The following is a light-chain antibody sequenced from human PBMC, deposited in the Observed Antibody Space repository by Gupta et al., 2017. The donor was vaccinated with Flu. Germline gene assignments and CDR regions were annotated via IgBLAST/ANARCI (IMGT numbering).Light chain of an antibody. J-gene: IGLJ1*01. CDR3: GAWEESLNGHYV. CDR1: SSNIGSNT. Sequence: VTISCTGSSSNIGSNTVNWYQQVPGRAPNLLIYGNNKRHSGGPARFSGSKSGTSAALAINGLQSEDEEDYYCGAWEESLNGHYVFGTGTKVTVL. CDR2: GNN. V-gene: IGLV1-44*01.